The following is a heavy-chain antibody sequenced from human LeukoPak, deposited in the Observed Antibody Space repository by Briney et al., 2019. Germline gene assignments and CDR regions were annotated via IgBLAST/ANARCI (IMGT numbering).Heavy chain of an antibody. D-gene: IGHD1-7*01. V-gene: IGHV4-30-2*01. CDR1: GGSISSGGYY. J-gene: IGHJ4*02. CDR3: ARVVGLELLPRGYWYFDY. CDR2: IYHSGST. Sequence: MPSETLSLTCTVSGGSISSGGYYWSWIRQPPGKGLEWIGYIYHSGSTYYNPSLKSRVTISVDRSKNQFSLKLSSVTAADTAVYYCARVVGLELLPRGYWYFDYWGQGTLVTVSP.